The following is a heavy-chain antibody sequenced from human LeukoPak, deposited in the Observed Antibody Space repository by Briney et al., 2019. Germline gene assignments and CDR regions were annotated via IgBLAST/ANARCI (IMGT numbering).Heavy chain of an antibody. D-gene: IGHD2-21*01. CDR3: ARYSPGYDAFDI. CDR1: GGSISSYY. CDR2: IYYSGST. Sequence: SETLSLTCTASGGSISSYYWSWIRQPPGKGLEWIGYIYYSGSTNYNPSLKSRVTISVDTSKNQFSLKLSSVTAADTAVYYCARYSPGYDAFDIWGQGTMVTVSS. V-gene: IGHV4-59*01. J-gene: IGHJ3*02.